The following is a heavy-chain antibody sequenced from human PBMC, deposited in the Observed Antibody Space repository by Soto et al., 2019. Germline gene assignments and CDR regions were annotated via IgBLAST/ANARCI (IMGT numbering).Heavy chain of an antibody. J-gene: IGHJ5*01. CDR2: ISSSRSTI. D-gene: IGHD2-2*01. Sequence: GGSLRLSCAASGFTFSSYSMNWVRQAPGKGLEWVSYISSSRSTIYYADSVKGRFTISRDNAKNSLYLQMNSLRAEDTAVYYCARDCPGSSTTCYGKEWVDSWGHGILVTVS. V-gene: IGHV3-48*01. CDR3: ARDCPGSSTTCYGKEWVDS. CDR1: GFTFSSYS.